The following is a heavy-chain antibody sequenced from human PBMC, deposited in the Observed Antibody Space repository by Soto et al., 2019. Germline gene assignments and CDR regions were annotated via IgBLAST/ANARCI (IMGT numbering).Heavy chain of an antibody. CDR2: INHSGST. CDR1: GGSFSGYY. CDR3: ASLYYDILTGYQNKRYFDY. Sequence: SETLSLTCAVYGGSFSGYYWSWIRQPPGKGLEWIGEINHSGSTNYNPSLKSRVTISVDTSKNQFSLKLSSVTAADTAVYYCASLYYDILTGYQNKRYFDYWGQGTLVTVSS. V-gene: IGHV4-34*01. D-gene: IGHD3-9*01. J-gene: IGHJ4*02.